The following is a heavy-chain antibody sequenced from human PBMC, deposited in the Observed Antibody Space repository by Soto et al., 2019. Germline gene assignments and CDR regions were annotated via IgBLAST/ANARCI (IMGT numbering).Heavy chain of an antibody. V-gene: IGHV3-15*07. CDR3: TTVLTIFGVGLYDY. CDR2: IKSKTDGGTT. Sequence: GGSLRLSCAASGFTFSNAWMNWVRQTPGKGLEWVGRIKSKTDGGTTDYAAPVKGRFTISRDDSKNTLYLQMNSLKTEDTAVYYCTTVLTIFGVGLYDYWGQGTLVTVSS. CDR1: GFTFSNAW. D-gene: IGHD3-3*01. J-gene: IGHJ4*02.